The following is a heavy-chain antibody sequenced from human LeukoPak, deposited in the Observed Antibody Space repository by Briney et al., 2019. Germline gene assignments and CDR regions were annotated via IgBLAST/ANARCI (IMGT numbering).Heavy chain of an antibody. CDR3: AKVNVGWYYYDSSGYSSITIDY. D-gene: IGHD3-22*01. CDR2: IRYDGSNK. J-gene: IGHJ4*02. V-gene: IGHV3-30*02. CDR1: GFTFSSYG. Sequence: GGSLRLSCAASGFTFSSYGMHWVRQAPGKGLEWVAFIRYDGSNKYYADSVKGRFTISRDNSKNTLYPQMNSLRAEDTAVYYCAKVNVGWYYYDSSGYSSITIDYWGQGTLVTVSS.